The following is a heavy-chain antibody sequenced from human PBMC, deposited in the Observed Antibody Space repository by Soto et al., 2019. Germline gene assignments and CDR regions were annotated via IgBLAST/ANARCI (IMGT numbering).Heavy chain of an antibody. J-gene: IGHJ4*02. CDR2: ISYDGSNK. V-gene: IGHV3-30-3*01. Sequence: GGSLRLSCAASGFTFSSYAMHWVRQAPGKGLEWVAVISYDGSNKYYADSVKGRFTISRDNSKNTLYLQMNSLRAEDTAVYYCARDLGRFLESFRNPTLDYWGQGTLVTVSS. CDR1: GFTFSSYA. D-gene: IGHD3-3*01. CDR3: ARDLGRFLESFRNPTLDY.